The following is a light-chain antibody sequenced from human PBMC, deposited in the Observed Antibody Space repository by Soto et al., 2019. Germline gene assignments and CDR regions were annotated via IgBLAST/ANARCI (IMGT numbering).Light chain of an antibody. CDR1: SSDVGGYNS. Sequence: HSVLTQPSSLSGSPGRSITISCTGTSSDVGGYNSVSWYRQDPGKAPKLMIYDVTNRPSGVSNRFSGSKSGNTASLTISGLQAEDEADYYCSSFTSSITYVFRTGTKVTVL. CDR2: DVT. J-gene: IGLJ1*01. CDR3: SSFTSSITYV. V-gene: IGLV2-14*01.